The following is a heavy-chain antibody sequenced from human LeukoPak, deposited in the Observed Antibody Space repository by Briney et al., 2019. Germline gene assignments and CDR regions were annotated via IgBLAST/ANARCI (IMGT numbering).Heavy chain of an antibody. CDR2: IFYSGRT. D-gene: IGHD5-12*01. J-gene: IGHJ4*02. CDR1: GGSISSSTYY. CDR3: ARHARRWLRLPPNVPYFDY. V-gene: IGHV4-39*01. Sequence: NPSETLSLTCTVSGGSISSSTYYWGWIRQPPGKGLEWIGSIFYSGRTYYNPSLKGRVTISVDTSKNQFSLKLSSVTAADTAVYYCARHARRWLRLPPNVPYFDYWGQGTLVTVSS.